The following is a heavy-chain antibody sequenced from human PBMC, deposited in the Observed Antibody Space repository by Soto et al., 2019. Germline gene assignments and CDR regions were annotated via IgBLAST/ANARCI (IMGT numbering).Heavy chain of an antibody. CDR2: IKSKTDGGTT. J-gene: IGHJ6*02. V-gene: IGHV3-15*07. Sequence: EVQLVESGGGLVKPGGSLRLSCAASGFTFSNAWMNWVRQAPGKGLEWVGRIKSKTDGGTTDYAAPVKGRFTISRDDSKNTLYLQMNSLKTEDAAVYYCTTDVGRSRSYYYYGMDVWGQGTTVTVSS. D-gene: IGHD2-15*01. CDR3: TTDVGRSRSYYYYGMDV. CDR1: GFTFSNAW.